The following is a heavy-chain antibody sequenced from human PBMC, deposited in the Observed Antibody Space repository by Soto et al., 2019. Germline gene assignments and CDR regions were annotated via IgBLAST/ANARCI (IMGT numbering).Heavy chain of an antibody. V-gene: IGHV4-59*08. D-gene: IGHD6-25*01. Sequence: SETLSLTCTVSGGSISSYYWSWIRQPPGKGLEWIGYIYYSGSTSYNPSLKSRVTISVDTSKNQFSLKLSSVTAADTAVYYCARAATYYYMDVWGKGTTVTVSS. CDR3: ARAATYYYMDV. CDR2: IYYSGST. J-gene: IGHJ6*03. CDR1: GGSISSYY.